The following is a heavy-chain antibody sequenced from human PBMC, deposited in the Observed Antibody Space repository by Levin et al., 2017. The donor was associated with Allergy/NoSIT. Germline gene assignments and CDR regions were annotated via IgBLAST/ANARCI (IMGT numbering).Heavy chain of an antibody. D-gene: IGHD6-13*01. CDR1: GFTFSSYG. Sequence: GGSLRLSCAASGFTFSSYGMHWVRQAPGKGLEWVALTSYDGNNEYYADSVRGRFTVSRDNSRNTVYLQMNSLRAEDTALYYCASLSVQQHVGDYWGQGTRVTVSS. V-gene: IGHV3-30*03. J-gene: IGHJ4*02. CDR3: ASLSVQQHVGDY. CDR2: TSYDGNNE.